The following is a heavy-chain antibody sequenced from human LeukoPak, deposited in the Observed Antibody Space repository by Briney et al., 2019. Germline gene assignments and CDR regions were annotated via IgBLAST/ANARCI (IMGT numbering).Heavy chain of an antibody. Sequence: RASVKVSCKASGYTFTGYYIHWVRQAPGQGLEWMGWINPNGGGTNYAQNFQGRVTMTRDTSISTAYMELSRLRSDDTAIYYCARENNSGWYRKAAFDYWGQGTLVTATS. D-gene: IGHD6-19*01. V-gene: IGHV1-2*02. J-gene: IGHJ4*02. CDR3: ARENNSGWYRKAAFDY. CDR1: GYTFTGYY. CDR2: INPNGGGT.